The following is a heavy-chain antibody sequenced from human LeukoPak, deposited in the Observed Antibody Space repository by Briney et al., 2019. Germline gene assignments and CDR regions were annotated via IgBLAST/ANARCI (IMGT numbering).Heavy chain of an antibody. J-gene: IGHJ4*02. CDR3: AKDKMGSYYDSSGYYEY. CDR1: GFTFSSYA. V-gene: IGHV3-23*01. Sequence: PGGSLRLSCAASGFTFSSYAMSWVRQAPGKGLEWVSAISGSGGSTYYADSVKGRCTISRDNSKNTLYLQMNSLRAEDTAVYYCAKDKMGSYYDSSGYYEYWGQGTLVTVSS. CDR2: ISGSGGST. D-gene: IGHD3-22*01.